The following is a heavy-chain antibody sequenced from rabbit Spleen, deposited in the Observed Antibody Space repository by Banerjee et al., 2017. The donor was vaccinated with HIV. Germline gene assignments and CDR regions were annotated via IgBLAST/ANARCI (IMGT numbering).Heavy chain of an antibody. CDR1: GFSFSSNW. CDR2: IAGTSSGFT. CDR3: ARDTASSFSSYGMDL. Sequence: LEESGGGLVKPGGTLTLTCTVSGFSFSSNWICWVRQAPGKGLEWIACIAGTSSGFTYSATWAKGRFTCSKTSSTTVTLQMTSLTVADTATYFCARDTASSFSSYGMDLWGQGTLVTVS. J-gene: IGHJ6*01. V-gene: IGHV1S45*01. D-gene: IGHD6-1*01.